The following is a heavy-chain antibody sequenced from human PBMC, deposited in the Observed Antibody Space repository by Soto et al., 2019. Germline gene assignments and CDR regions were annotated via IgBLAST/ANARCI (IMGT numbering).Heavy chain of an antibody. CDR1: GGSISIYY. CDR3: ARDLWGYCGADCYPLDV. D-gene: IGHD2-21*02. J-gene: IGHJ6*02. V-gene: IGHV4-59*01. CDR2: MYNTGST. Sequence: SDTLSLTCTVSGGSISIYYWSWIRQPPGKGLEWIGYMYNTGSTIYNPSLKSRVTISVDTSKNQFSLKLNSVTAADTAVYYCARDLWGYCGADCYPLDVWGQGTTVTVS.